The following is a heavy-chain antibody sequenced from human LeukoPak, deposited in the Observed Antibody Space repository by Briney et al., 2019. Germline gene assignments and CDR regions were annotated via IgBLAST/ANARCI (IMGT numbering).Heavy chain of an antibody. CDR1: GGSISSGGYY. CDR3: ARHACSSTSCYTGEWFDP. Sequence: SQTLSLTCAVSGGSISSGGYYWSWIRQPPGKGLEWIGYIYYSGSTNYNPSLKSRVTISVDTSKNQFSLKLSSVTAADTAVYYCARHACSSTSCYTGEWFDPWGQGTLVTVSS. J-gene: IGHJ5*02. CDR2: IYYSGST. D-gene: IGHD2-2*02. V-gene: IGHV4-61*08.